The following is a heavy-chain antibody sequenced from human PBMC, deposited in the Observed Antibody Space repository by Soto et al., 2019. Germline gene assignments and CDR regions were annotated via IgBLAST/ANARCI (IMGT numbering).Heavy chain of an antibody. D-gene: IGHD2-2*01. V-gene: IGHV1-24*01. CDR2: FDPEDGET. J-gene: IGHJ4*02. CDR1: GYTLTELS. Sequence: GASVKVSCKVSGYTLTELSMHWVRQAPGKGLEWMGGFDPEDGETIYAQKFQGRVTMTEDTSTDTAYMELSSLRSEDTAVYYCATGERYCSSPSCTIFDYWGQGTLVTVSS. CDR3: ATGERYCSSPSCTIFDY.